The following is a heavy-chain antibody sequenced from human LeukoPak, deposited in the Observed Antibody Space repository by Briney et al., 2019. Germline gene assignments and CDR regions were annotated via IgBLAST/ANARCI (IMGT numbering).Heavy chain of an antibody. CDR1: GYSIRSGFY. V-gene: IGHV4-38-2*02. CDR3: ARDGYSSGWSFSY. CDR2: IYHSGNT. Sequence: SETLSLTRAASGYSIRSGFYWVWIRQPPGKGLEWIGSIYHSGNTYYNPSLKSRVTISVDTSMNQFSLKLSSVTAADTAVYYCARDGYSSGWSFSYWGQGTLVTVSS. J-gene: IGHJ4*02. D-gene: IGHD6-19*01.